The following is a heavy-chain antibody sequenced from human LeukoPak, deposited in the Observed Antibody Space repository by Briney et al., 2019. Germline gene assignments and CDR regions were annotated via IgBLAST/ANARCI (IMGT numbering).Heavy chain of an antibody. CDR3: AKTCGGDCYIAFDI. D-gene: IGHD2-21*02. CDR1: GFTFSSYA. V-gene: IGHV3-23*01. CDR2: ISGSGGST. Sequence: QPGESLRLSCAASGFTFSSYAMSWVRQAPGKGLEWVSAISGSGGSTYYADSVKRRFTISRDNSKNTLYLQMNSLRAEDTAVYYCAKTCGGDCYIAFDIWGQGTMVTVSS. J-gene: IGHJ3*02.